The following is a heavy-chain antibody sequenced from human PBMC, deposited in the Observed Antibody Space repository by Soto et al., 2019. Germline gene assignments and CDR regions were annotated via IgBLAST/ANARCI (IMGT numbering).Heavy chain of an antibody. CDR1: GGTFSSHT. CDR2: IIPIFGTP. D-gene: IGHD3-3*01. V-gene: IGHV1-69*06. Sequence: ASVKVSCKASGGTFSSHTFNWVRQAPGQGLEWMGGIIPIFGTPNYAQKFQGRVTITADKSTNTVYLELSSLRSEDTAIYYCARDLEFGDGNISHLDYWGQGTLVTVSS. CDR3: ARDLEFGDGNISHLDY. J-gene: IGHJ4*02.